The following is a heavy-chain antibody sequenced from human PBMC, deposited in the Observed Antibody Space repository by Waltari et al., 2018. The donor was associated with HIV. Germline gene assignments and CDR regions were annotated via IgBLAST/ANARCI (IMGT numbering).Heavy chain of an antibody. CDR1: GFTFSTAW. D-gene: IGHD4-17*01. CDR2: IKSKSDGGTT. CDR3: RTSSDYGDPPVDY. J-gene: IGHJ4*02. Sequence: EVQLVESGGGLVKPGGSLRLSCAASGFTFSTAWMSWVRQAPGKGLEWVGRIKSKSDGGTTYAAPVKGRFIISRNDSKNMLYLQMKSLKTEDTAVYYCRTSSDYGDPPVDYWGQGTLVTVSS. V-gene: IGHV3-15*01.